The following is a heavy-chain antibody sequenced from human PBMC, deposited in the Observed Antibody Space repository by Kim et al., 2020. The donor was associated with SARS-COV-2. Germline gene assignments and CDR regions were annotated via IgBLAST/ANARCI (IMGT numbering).Heavy chain of an antibody. Sequence: DSVKVSCKASGYTFTSYGISWVRQAPGQGLEWMGWISAYNGNTNYAQKLQGRVTMTTDTSTSTAYMELRSLRSDDTAVYYCARDNVGELLWFGELFRFDYWGQGTLVTVSS. V-gene: IGHV1-18*01. D-gene: IGHD3-10*01. J-gene: IGHJ4*02. CDR3: ARDNVGELLWFGELFRFDY. CDR1: GYTFTSYG. CDR2: ISAYNGNT.